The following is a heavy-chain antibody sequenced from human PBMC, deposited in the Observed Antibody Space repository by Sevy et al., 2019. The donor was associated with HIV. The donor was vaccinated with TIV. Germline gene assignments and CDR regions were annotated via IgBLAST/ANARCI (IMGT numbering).Heavy chain of an antibody. D-gene: IGHD2-2*02. CDR2: INPNSDVT. Sequence: ASVKVSCKTSGYRFTDYYIHWVRQAPGQGLEWMGWINPNSDVTKSAKKFQDRVIMTKDTSISTVYMELRGLTLDDSAVYYCARDQEFCSITTCYSGLDHWGHGSLVTVSS. V-gene: IGHV1-2*02. J-gene: IGHJ4*01. CDR1: GYRFTDYY. CDR3: ARDQEFCSITTCYSGLDH.